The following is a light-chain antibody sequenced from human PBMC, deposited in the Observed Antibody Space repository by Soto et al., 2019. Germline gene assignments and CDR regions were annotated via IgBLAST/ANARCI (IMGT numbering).Light chain of an antibody. CDR3: LKDYNYPRT. CDR2: AAS. Sequence: AIQMTQSPSSLSASVGDRVTITCRASQGIRNDLGWYQQKPGKAPKLLIYAASSLQSGVPSRFSGSVSGTDFTLTISSLQPEDFATYYCLKDYNYPRTFGQGTKVEIK. CDR1: QGIRND. V-gene: IGKV1-6*01. J-gene: IGKJ1*01.